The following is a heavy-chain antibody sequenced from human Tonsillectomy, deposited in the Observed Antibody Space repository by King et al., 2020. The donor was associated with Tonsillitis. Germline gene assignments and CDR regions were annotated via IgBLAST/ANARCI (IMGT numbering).Heavy chain of an antibody. J-gene: IGHJ4*02. CDR3: ARGHYGEMGFDY. V-gene: IGHV4-34*01. CDR1: GGSFSGYY. CDR2: VSHNGKT. D-gene: IGHD4-17*01. Sequence: VQLQQWGAGLLKPSETLSLTCAVYGGSFSGYYWSWIRQPPGKGLEWLGEVSHNGKTNYHPSLKSRVTISVETSKNQFSRKLCSVTAADTAVYYCARGHYGEMGFDYWGQGTRVTVSS.